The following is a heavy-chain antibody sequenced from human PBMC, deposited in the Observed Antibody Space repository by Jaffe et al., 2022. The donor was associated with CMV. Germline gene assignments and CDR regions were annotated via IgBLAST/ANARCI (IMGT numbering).Heavy chain of an antibody. J-gene: IGHJ6*03. CDR1: GFSLSTSGMC. V-gene: IGHV2-70*15. CDR2: IDWDDDK. D-gene: IGHD2-15*01. CDR3: ARIVRETLVAATEYYYYYYMDV. Sequence: QVTLRESGPALVKPTQTLTLTCTFSGFSLSTSGMCVSWIRQPPGKALEWLARIDWDDDKYYSTSLKTRLTISKDTSKNQVVLTMTNMDPVDTATYYCARIVRETLVAATEYYYYYYMDVWGKGTTVTVSS.